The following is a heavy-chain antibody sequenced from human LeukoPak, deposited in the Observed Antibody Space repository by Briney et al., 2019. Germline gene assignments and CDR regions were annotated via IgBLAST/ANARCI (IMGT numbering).Heavy chain of an antibody. J-gene: IGHJ4*02. CDR2: ISSSSSTI. CDR1: GFTFSSYS. V-gene: IGHV3-48*04. CDR3: AKDMEYSSSMYFDY. Sequence: GGSLRLSCAASGFTFSSYSMNWVRQAPGKGLEWVSYISSSSSTIYYADSVKGRFTISRDNAKNSLYLQMNSLRAEDTALYYCAKDMEYSSSMYFDYWGQGTLVTVSS. D-gene: IGHD6-6*01.